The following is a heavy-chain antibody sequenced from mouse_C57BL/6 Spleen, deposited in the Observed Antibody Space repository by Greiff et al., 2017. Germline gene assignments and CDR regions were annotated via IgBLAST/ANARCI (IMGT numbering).Heavy chain of an antibody. V-gene: IGHV1-81*01. CDR2: IYPRSGNT. D-gene: IGHD1-1*01. Sequence: QVQLQQSGAELARPGASVKLSCKASGYTFTSYGISWVKQRTGQGLEWIGEIYPRSGNTYYNEKFKGKATLTADKSSSTAYMELRSLTSEDSAVDVCARASTVVAPNFDVWGTGTTVTVSS. CDR1: GYTFTSYG. J-gene: IGHJ1*03. CDR3: ARASTVVAPNFDV.